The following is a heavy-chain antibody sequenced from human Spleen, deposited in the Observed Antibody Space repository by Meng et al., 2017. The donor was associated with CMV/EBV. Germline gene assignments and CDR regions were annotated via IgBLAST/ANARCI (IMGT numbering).Heavy chain of an antibody. Sequence: GESLKISCAASGFIFSNYVMHWVRQAPVKGLEWVAVISFDGTITYYADSAKGRFTISRDNSKNTLDLQMNSLRPEDTAVYFCARPVGYCAATNCWGYGMDVWGQGTTVTVSS. CDR1: GFIFSNYV. J-gene: IGHJ6*02. V-gene: IGHV3-30-3*01. CDR3: ARPVGYCAATNCWGYGMDV. D-gene: IGHD2-8*02. CDR2: ISFDGTIT.